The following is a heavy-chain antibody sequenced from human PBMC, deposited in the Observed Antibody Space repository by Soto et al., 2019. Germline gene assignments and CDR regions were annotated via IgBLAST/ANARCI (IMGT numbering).Heavy chain of an antibody. CDR2: IYYSGST. Sequence: PSDTLSLSCTVSGGSISSSRDYWGWIRQPPGKGLEWIGSIYYSGSTYYNPSLKSRVTISVDTSKNQFSLKLSSVTAADTAVYYCASLLRYFDWLLAGAYWGQGTLVTVSS. D-gene: IGHD3-9*01. CDR1: GGSISSSRDY. V-gene: IGHV4-39*01. J-gene: IGHJ4*02. CDR3: ASLLRYFDWLLAGAY.